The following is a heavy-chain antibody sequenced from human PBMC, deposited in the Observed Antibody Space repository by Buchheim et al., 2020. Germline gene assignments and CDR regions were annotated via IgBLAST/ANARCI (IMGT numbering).Heavy chain of an antibody. Sequence: QVQLVESGGGVVQPGRYLRLSCAASGFTFSSYAMHWVRQAPGKGLEWVAVISYDGSNKYYADSVKGRFTISRDNSKKKLYLQMNSLRAEDTAVYYCAREGDFWSGYYNYYYYGMDVWGQGTT. J-gene: IGHJ6*02. CDR2: ISYDGSNK. V-gene: IGHV3-30-3*01. CDR1: GFTFSSYA. CDR3: AREGDFWSGYYNYYYYGMDV. D-gene: IGHD3-3*01.